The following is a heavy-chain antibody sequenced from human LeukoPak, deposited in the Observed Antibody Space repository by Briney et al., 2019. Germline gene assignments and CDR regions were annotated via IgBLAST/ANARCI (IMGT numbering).Heavy chain of an antibody. J-gene: IGHJ4*02. Sequence: PGGSLRLSCAASGFTFSSFSMNWVRQAPGKGLEWVSSISSSSSYIYYADSLKGRFTISRDNAKNSLPLQMNSLRAEDTAVYYCASGGGSYGYWGQGTLVTVSS. CDR1: GFTFSSFS. CDR3: ASGGGSYGY. CDR2: ISSSSSYI. V-gene: IGHV3-21*01. D-gene: IGHD1-26*01.